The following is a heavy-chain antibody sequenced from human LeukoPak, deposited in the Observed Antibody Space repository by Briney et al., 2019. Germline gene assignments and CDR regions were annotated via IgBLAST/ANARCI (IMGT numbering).Heavy chain of an antibody. Sequence: SETLSLTCTVSGGSISSGDYYWRWIRQPPGKGLEWIGSIYYSGSTYYNLSLKSRVTISVDTSKNQFSLKLSSVTAADTAVYYCARHPFTVVTPGYYYYYGMDVWGQGTTVTVSS. CDR2: IYYSGST. CDR3: ARHPFTVVTPGYYYYYGMDV. V-gene: IGHV4-39*01. J-gene: IGHJ6*02. D-gene: IGHD4-23*01. CDR1: GGSISSGDYY.